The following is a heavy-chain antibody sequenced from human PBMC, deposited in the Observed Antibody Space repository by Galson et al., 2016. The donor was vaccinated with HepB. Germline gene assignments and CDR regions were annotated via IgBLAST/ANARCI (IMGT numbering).Heavy chain of an antibody. CDR3: ARAEYRSGSLYLDY. J-gene: IGHJ4*02. Sequence: SETLSLTCTVSGGSISSSNYYWTWVRQPPGQGLEWIGSINHSGTTFYNEPLNIRVTMSVDTSKSQISLQLTSVTAADAAVYYCARAEYRSGSLYLDYWGQGTLVTVSS. CDR1: GGSISSSNYY. D-gene: IGHD6-19*01. V-gene: IGHV4-39*07. CDR2: INHSGTT.